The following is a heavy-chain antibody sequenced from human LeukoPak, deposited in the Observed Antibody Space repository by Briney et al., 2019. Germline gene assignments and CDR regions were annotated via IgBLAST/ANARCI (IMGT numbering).Heavy chain of an antibody. CDR2: IFHSGST. CDR1: GDSLNTNTW. CDR3: ARMAAYCTSTSCSRWGWFDP. J-gene: IGHJ5*02. D-gene: IGHD2-2*01. V-gene: IGHV4-4*02. Sequence: SGTLSLTCAVSGDSLNTNTWWSWVRQPPGKGLEWTGEIFHSGSTNYHPSLESRLTISMDKSKNSFSLRLTSVTGADTAVYYCARMAAYCTSTSCSRWGWFDPWGQGTLVTVSS.